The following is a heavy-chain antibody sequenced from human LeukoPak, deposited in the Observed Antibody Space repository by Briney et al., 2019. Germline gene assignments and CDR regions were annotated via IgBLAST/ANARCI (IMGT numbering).Heavy chain of an antibody. J-gene: IGHJ5*02. CDR3: ARGWGGHGRSWGALDL. D-gene: IGHD3-16*01. CDR2: FGTFADT. CDR1: GFYFNDYD. V-gene: IGHV3-13*01. Sequence: GGSRKLSCAASGFYFNDYDMHWVRQAAGKRLEWASGFGTFADTFYPDSVKGRFTISRENAKNSVYLQMNSLRPGDTAIYYWARGWGGHGRSWGALDLWGQGILVTVSS.